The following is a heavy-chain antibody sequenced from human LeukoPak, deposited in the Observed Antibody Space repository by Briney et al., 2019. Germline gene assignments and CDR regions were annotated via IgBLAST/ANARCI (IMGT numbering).Heavy chain of an antibody. CDR2: ISSRSSTI. V-gene: IGHV3-48*01. J-gene: IGHJ4*02. CDR3: ASCGGDCYSGVDY. CDR1: GFTFSSYS. Sequence: GGSLRLSCAASGFTFSSYSMNWVRQAPGEGLEGVSYISSRSSTIYYADSVKGRFTISRDNSKNTLYLQMNSLRAEDTAVYYCASCGGDCYSGVDYWGQGTLVTVSS. D-gene: IGHD2-21*02.